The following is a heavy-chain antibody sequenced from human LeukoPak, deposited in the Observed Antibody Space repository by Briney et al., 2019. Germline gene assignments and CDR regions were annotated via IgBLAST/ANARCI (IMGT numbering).Heavy chain of an antibody. J-gene: IGHJ4*02. CDR3: ARGGGYLDY. V-gene: IGHV1-18*01. CDR1: GYTFTAYG. CDR2: ISGKNGNT. Sequence: GSVKVSCKASGYTFTAYGISWVRQAPGQGLEWMGWISGKNGNTNNAQTLQGRVTTTTDTTPTIDYTELRSLRSDDTAVYYCARGGGYLDYWGQGTLVTVFS.